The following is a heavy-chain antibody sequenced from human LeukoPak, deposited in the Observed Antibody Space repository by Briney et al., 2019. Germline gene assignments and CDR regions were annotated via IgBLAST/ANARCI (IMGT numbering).Heavy chain of an antibody. CDR3: AKLGYSHPKGSFDY. CDR1: GFTFSSYA. CDR2: ISGSGGST. D-gene: IGHD5-18*01. Sequence: GGSLRLSCAASGFTFSSYAMSWVRQAPGKGLEWVSAISGSGGSTYYADSVKGRFAISRDNSKNTLYLQMNSLRAEDTAVYYCAKLGYSHPKGSFDYWGQGTLVTVSS. V-gene: IGHV3-23*01. J-gene: IGHJ4*02.